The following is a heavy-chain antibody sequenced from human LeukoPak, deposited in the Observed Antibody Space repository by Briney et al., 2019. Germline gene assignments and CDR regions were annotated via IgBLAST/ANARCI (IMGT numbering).Heavy chain of an antibody. J-gene: IGHJ4*02. CDR1: GYTFSSYY. Sequence: ASVKVSCKASGYTFSSYYMHWVRQAPGQGLEWMGIINPSGGSTSYAQKFQGRVTMTRDTSTSTVYMELSSLRSEDTAVYYCARVAGEGSSWYVYPFDYWGQGTLVTVSS. CDR3: ARVAGEGSSWYVYPFDY. D-gene: IGHD6-13*01. V-gene: IGHV1-46*01. CDR2: INPSGGST.